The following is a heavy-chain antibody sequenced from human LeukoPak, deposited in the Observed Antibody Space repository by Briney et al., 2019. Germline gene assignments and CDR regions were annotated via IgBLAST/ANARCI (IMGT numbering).Heavy chain of an antibody. CDR3: AREEAMALDY. D-gene: IGHD5-18*01. Sequence: SETLSLTCTVSGGSLNSYYWNWLRQPPGKGLEWIGYIYYSGSTNYNPSLKSRVTISLDTSKNQFSLKLSSVTAADTAVYYCAREEAMALDYWGQGTLVTVSS. J-gene: IGHJ4*02. CDR2: IYYSGST. V-gene: IGHV4-59*01. CDR1: GGSLNSYY.